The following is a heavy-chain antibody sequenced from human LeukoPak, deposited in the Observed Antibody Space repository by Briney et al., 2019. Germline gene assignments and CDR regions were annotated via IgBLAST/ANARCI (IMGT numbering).Heavy chain of an antibody. V-gene: IGHV4-4*07. Sequence: SETLSLTCTVSGYSISSGYYWGWIRQPAGKGLEWIGRIYTSGSTNYNPPLKSRVTMSVDTSKNQLSLKLSSVTAADTAVYYCARDVKVAGTAGWFDPWGQGTLVTVSS. J-gene: IGHJ5*02. CDR1: GYSISSGYY. CDR2: IYTSGST. CDR3: ARDVKVAGTAGWFDP. D-gene: IGHD6-19*01.